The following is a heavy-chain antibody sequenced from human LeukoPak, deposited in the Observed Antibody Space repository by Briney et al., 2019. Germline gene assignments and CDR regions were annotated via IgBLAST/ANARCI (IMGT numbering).Heavy chain of an antibody. D-gene: IGHD3-10*01. CDR3: ARDRGGYGSGSYHDY. CDR2: ISGSSSYT. V-gene: IGHV3-11*06. J-gene: IGHJ4*02. Sequence: GASLRLSCAASGFTFSDYYMSWIRQAPGKGLEWVSYISGSSSYTNYADSVKGRFTISRDNAKNSLYLQMNSLRAEDTAVYYCARDRGGYGSGSYHDYWSQGTLATVSS. CDR1: GFTFSDYY.